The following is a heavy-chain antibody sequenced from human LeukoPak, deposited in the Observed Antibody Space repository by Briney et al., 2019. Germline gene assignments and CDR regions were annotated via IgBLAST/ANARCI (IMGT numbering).Heavy chain of an antibody. CDR1: GFTFSSYW. V-gene: IGHV3-74*01. CDR3: ARDRWELRGEFVY. CDR2: INSDGSSI. J-gene: IGHJ4*02. D-gene: IGHD1-26*01. Sequence: GGSLRLSCAASGFTFSSYWMHWLRQAPGKGLVWVSRINSDGSSITYADSVQGRFTISRDNAKNTLYLQVNSLRAEDTAVYYCARDRWELRGEFVYWGQGTLVTVSS.